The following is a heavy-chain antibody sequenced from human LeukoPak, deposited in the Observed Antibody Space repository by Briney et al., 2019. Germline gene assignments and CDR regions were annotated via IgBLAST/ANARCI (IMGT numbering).Heavy chain of an antibody. V-gene: IGHV3-33*01. CDR3: ARDFSARYFVR. J-gene: IGHJ2*01. CDR1: GHTFSGYG. CDR2: IWCDGSNN. Sequence: GGSLTLSCAPSGHTFSGYGTDWVPRAPGKGLEWVSGIWCDGSNNIYADSVKGRFTISRDNSKNTLYLQMNSLRAEDTAVYYFARDFSARYFVRWGRGTLVTVSS.